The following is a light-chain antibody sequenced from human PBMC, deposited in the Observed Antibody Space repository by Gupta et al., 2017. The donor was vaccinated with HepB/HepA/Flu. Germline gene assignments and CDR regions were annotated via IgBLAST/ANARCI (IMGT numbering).Light chain of an antibody. CDR1: QSIRNY. Sequence: ASQSIRNYLNWYQHKPGQAPKLLIYSASTLQNEVPSRFSGSGSGTEFTLTISSLQPEDFAAYYCQQCLTTPITFGQGTRLELK. CDR3: QQCLTTPIT. J-gene: IGKJ5*01. CDR2: SAS. V-gene: IGKV1-39*01.